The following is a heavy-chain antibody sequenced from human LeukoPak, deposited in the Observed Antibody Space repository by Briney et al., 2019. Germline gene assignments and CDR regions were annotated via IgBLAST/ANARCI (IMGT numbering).Heavy chain of an antibody. CDR3: ARSSGYYYMDV. CDR2: ISNGDGTI. CDR1: GFTFSSYE. J-gene: IGHJ6*03. V-gene: IGHV3-48*03. Sequence: GGSLRLSCAASGFTFSSYEMNWVRQAPGKGLEWVSYISNGDGTIKYADSVKGRFTISRDNAKNSLYLQMNSLRAEDTAVYYCARSSGYYYMDVWGKGTTVTISS.